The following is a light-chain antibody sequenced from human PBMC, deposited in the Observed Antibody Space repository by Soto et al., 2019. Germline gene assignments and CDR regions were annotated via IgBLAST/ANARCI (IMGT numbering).Light chain of an antibody. Sequence: DTVMTQSPLSLPVTPGEPASISCRSSQSLLHSNGYNYLDWYLQKPGQSRQLLIYLGSNRASGVPDRFSGSGSGTDFTLKISRVEAEDVGVYYCMQALQTSYTFGQGTKLEIK. CDR1: QSLLHSNGYNY. J-gene: IGKJ2*01. CDR3: MQALQTSYT. V-gene: IGKV2-28*01. CDR2: LGS.